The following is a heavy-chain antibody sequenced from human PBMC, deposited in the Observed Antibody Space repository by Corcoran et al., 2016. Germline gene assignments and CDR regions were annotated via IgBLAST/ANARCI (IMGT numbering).Heavy chain of an antibody. CDR1: GFTSSSYS. Sequence: EVQLVESGGGLVKPGGSLRLSCAASGFTSSSYSMNWVRQAPGKGLEWVSSISSSSSYIYYADSVKGRFTISRDNAKNSLYLQMNSLRAEDTAVYYCARLASSSWLGDWFDPWGQGTLVTVSS. D-gene: IGHD6-13*01. J-gene: IGHJ5*02. CDR3: ARLASSSWLGDWFDP. CDR2: ISSSSSYI. V-gene: IGHV3-21*01.